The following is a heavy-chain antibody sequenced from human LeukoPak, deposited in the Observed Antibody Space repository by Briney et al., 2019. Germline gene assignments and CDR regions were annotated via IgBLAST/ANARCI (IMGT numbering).Heavy chain of an antibody. Sequence: SETLSLTCTVSGGSISGYYWSWIRHSPGKGLEWIASISYSGNTNYNPSLKSRVTISVDTSKNQFSLKLISVTTADTAVYFCARHKAFDYDSSGFFFDYWGQGTLIIVSS. CDR3: ARHKAFDYDSSGFFFDY. V-gene: IGHV4-59*08. J-gene: IGHJ4*02. CDR1: GGSISGYY. CDR2: ISYSGNT. D-gene: IGHD3-22*01.